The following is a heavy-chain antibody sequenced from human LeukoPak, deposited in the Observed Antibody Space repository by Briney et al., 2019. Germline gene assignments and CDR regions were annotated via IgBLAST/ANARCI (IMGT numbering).Heavy chain of an antibody. Sequence: SETLSLTCTVSGGSISSYYWTWIRQPPGKGLEWIGYNYYSGSTNYNPSLKSRVTMSVDTSENQFSLKLSSVTAADTAVYYCARSSGWFRFDYWGQGTLVTVSS. D-gene: IGHD6-19*01. V-gene: IGHV4-59*01. J-gene: IGHJ4*02. CDR2: NYYSGST. CDR1: GGSISSYY. CDR3: ARSSGWFRFDY.